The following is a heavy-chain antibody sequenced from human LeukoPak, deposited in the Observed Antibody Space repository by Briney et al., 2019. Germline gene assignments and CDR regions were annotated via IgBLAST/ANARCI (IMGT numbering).Heavy chain of an antibody. CDR2: IRSKPSSYTT. D-gene: IGHD2-15*01. CDR3: IRQECSGGSCSYVDY. J-gene: IGHJ4*02. Sequence: GGSLGLSCAASGFAFSGFYMHWVRQAPGGGLEWVGLIRSKPSSYTTVYAASVKGRFTISRDDSKNTAYLQMNSLKAEDTAVYYCIRQECSGGSCSYVDYWGQGTLVTVSS. CDR1: GFAFSGFY. V-gene: IGHV3-73*01.